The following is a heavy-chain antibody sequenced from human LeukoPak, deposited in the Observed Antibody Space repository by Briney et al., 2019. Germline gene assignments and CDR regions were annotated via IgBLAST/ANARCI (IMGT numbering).Heavy chain of an antibody. V-gene: IGHV3-48*03. D-gene: IGHD3-10*02. CDR1: VFTFSIYE. J-gene: IGHJ6*04. CDR3: AEIGITMVGGV. Sequence: GGSLRLSCAASVFTFSIYEMNGVRQAPGRGRGGVSYLSSRDSTIYYADSVKGRFTISRDNAKNSLYLQMNSLRAEDTAVYYCAEIGITMVGGVWGKGTTVTISS. CDR2: LSSRDSTI.